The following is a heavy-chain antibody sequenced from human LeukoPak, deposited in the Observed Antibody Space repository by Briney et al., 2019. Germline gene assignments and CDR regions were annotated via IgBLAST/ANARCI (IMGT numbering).Heavy chain of an antibody. Sequence: PGGSLRLSFVAPGFTVSSNYMSWVRQAPGKGLGWVPVIYTSGSTHYADSVKGRFTISRDNSKNTLFLQMNSLRVEDTAVYYCARDVVDSSGWYYRWFDPWGQGNLVTVSS. CDR1: GFTVSSNY. V-gene: IGHV3-53*01. J-gene: IGHJ5*02. CDR2: IYTSGST. D-gene: IGHD6-19*01. CDR3: ARDVVDSSGWYYRWFDP.